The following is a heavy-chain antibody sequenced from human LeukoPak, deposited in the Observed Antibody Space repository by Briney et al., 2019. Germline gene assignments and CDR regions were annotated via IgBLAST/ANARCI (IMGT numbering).Heavy chain of an antibody. CDR3: ARDRIAAAGTPDY. CDR2: ISSSSSYI. V-gene: IGHV3-21*01. CDR1: GFTFSSYS. Sequence: AGGSLTLSCAASGFTFSSYSWNWVRQAPGKGLEWVSAISSSSSYIYYADSVKGRFTISRDNAKNSLYLQMNSLRAEDTAVYYCARDRIAAAGTPDYWGQGTLVTVSS. D-gene: IGHD6-13*01. J-gene: IGHJ4*02.